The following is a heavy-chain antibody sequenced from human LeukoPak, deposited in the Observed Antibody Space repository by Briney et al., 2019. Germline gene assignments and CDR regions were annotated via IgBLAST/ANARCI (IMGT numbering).Heavy chain of an antibody. J-gene: IGHJ4*02. CDR1: GFTFSSSA. V-gene: IGHV3-23*01. CDR3: AKQLGYCSDGSCYFPY. Sequence: GGSLRLSCADSGFTFSSSAMSWVRQAPGKGLEWVSAISNNGGYTYYADSVQGRFTISRDNSKSTLCLQMNSLRAEDTAVYYCAKQLGYCSDGSCYFPYWGQGTLVTVPS. D-gene: IGHD2-15*01. CDR2: ISNNGGYT.